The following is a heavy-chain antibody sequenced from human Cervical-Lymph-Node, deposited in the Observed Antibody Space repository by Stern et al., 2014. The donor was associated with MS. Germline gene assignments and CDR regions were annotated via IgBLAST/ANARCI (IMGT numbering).Heavy chain of an antibody. CDR3: ARGQAVAGTLPEY. Sequence: VQLEESGAEVKKPGASVKVSCKASGYTFTSYDINWVRQATGQGLEWMGWMNPNSGNTGYAQKFQGRVTMTRDTSTSTAYMEVSSLRSEDTAVYYCARGQAVAGTLPEYWGQGTLVTVSS. CDR2: MNPNSGNT. V-gene: IGHV1-8*01. J-gene: IGHJ4*02. D-gene: IGHD6-19*01. CDR1: GYTFTSYD.